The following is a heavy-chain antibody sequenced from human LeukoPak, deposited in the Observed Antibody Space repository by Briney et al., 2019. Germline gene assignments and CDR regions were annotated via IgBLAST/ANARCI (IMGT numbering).Heavy chain of an antibody. V-gene: IGHV1-46*01. J-gene: IGHJ4*02. CDR3: AGGSTSASDWIAARYYFDY. Sequence: ASVKVSCKASENTFTNYYMHWVRQAPGQGLEWLGLINPNGDRTAYAQNFQGRVTMTRDTSTTTLYLELSSLRSDDTAVYYCAGGSTSASDWIAARYYFDYWGQGTLVTVSS. CDR1: ENTFTNYY. CDR2: INPNGDRT. D-gene: IGHD6-6*01.